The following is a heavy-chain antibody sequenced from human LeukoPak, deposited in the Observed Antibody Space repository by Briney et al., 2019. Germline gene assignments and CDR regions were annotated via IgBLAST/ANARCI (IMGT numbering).Heavy chain of an antibody. CDR3: ARSSYYGSGRPPPKYYYYYYYMDV. CDR1: GGTFSSYA. Sequence: AVKVSCKASGGTFSSYALRWVRQAPGQGLEWMGGIIPIFGTANYAQKCQGRVTITTDESTSTAYMELSSLRSEDTAVYYCARSSYYGSGRPPPKYYYYYYYMDVWGKGTTVTVSS. V-gene: IGHV1-69*05. J-gene: IGHJ6*03. D-gene: IGHD3-10*01. CDR2: IIPIFGTA.